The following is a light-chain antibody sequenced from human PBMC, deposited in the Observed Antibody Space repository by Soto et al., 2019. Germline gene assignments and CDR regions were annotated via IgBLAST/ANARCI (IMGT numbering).Light chain of an antibody. V-gene: IGKV1-8*01. CDR2: AAS. J-gene: IGKJ5*01. CDR1: QGISSY. Sequence: IHITQSPSSISASTGNRVTTTCRASQGISSYLAWYQQKPGKAPKLLIYAASTLQSGVPSRFSGSGSGTDFTLTISCLQPEDFATYYCQQYYSYHPITFGHGTRLEI. CDR3: QQYYSYHPIT.